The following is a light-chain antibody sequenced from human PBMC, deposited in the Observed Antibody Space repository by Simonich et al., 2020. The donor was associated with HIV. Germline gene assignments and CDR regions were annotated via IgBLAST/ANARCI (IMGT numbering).Light chain of an antibody. CDR2: EDS. CDR1: SSDVGTYNL. V-gene: IGLV2-23*01. CDR3: CSYAGSGTWV. Sequence: QSALTQPASVSGSPGQSITISCTGTSSDVGTYNLVSWLQQHPGKAPKLMVYEDSKGPSGLSNRFSGSKSGNTASLTISGLQPEDEADYYCCSYAGSGTWVFGRGTKLTVL. J-gene: IGLJ3*02.